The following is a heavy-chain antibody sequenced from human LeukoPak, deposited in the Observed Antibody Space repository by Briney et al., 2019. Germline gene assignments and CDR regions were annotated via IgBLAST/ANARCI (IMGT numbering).Heavy chain of an antibody. D-gene: IGHD6-19*01. CDR3: ARVKSYRSGGLDAFDI. J-gene: IGHJ3*02. CDR2: ISSSGSTI. CDR1: GFTFSDYY. V-gene: IGHV3-11*04. Sequence: GGSLRLSCAASGFTFSDYYMSWIRQAPGKGLEWVSYISSSGSTIYYADSVKGRFTISRDNAKNSLYLQMNSLRAGDTAVYYCARVKSYRSGGLDAFDIWGQGTMVTVSS.